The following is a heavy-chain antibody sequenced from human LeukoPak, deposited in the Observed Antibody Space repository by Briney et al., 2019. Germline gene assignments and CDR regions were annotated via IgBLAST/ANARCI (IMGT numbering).Heavy chain of an antibody. CDR3: ARADRILVWGRTISDY. J-gene: IGHJ4*02. D-gene: IGHD3-16*01. V-gene: IGHV4-61*02. CDR1: GGSISSGSYY. CDR2: IYTSGST. Sequence: SETLSLTCTVSGGSISSGSYYWSWIRQPAGKGLEWIGRIYTSGSTNYNPSLKSRVTISYTSKNQFSLKLNSVTAADTAVYYCARADRILVWGRTISDYWGQGTLVTVSS.